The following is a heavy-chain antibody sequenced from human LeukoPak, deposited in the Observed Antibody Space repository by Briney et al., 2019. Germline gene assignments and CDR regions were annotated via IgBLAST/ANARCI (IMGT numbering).Heavy chain of an antibody. V-gene: IGHV3-15*01. CDR1: GFTFSNAW. J-gene: IGHJ6*02. D-gene: IGHD3-16*01. CDR2: IQSKTDGGTT. Sequence: GGSLRLSCAVSGFTFSNAWMSWVRQAPGKGLEWVGRIQSKTDGGTTDYAAPVKGRFTMSRDDSKNTLYLQMNSLKTGDTGVYYCTRGGYGVDVWGQGTTVTVSS. CDR3: TRGGYGVDV.